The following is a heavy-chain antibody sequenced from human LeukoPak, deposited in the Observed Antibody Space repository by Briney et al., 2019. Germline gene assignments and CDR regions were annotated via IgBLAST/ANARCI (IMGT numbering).Heavy chain of an antibody. Sequence: GGSLRLSCAASGFTFPNYDMSWVRQAPGKGLEWVSTISDSGHDTSYADSVKGRFTISRDNSKNTLYLQMNSLRAEDTAVYYCVKDLGRYRNNCFDYWGQGTLVTVSS. CDR1: GFTFPNYD. D-gene: IGHD1-26*01. CDR3: VKDLGRYRNNCFDY. J-gene: IGHJ4*02. V-gene: IGHV3-23*01. CDR2: ISDSGHDT.